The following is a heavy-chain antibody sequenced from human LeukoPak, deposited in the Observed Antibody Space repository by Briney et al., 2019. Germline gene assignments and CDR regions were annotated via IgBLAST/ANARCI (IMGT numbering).Heavy chain of an antibody. J-gene: IGHJ4*02. D-gene: IGHD3-22*01. CDR1: GFIFSDYY. CDR3: ARGSGDSSGTFDY. Sequence: GGSLRLSCTASGFIFSDYYVSWIRQAPGKGLEWVSYISRSGSTIYYADSVKGRFTISRDNAKNSLYLQMISLRAEDTAVYFCARGSGDSSGTFDYWGQGTLVTVSS. CDR2: ISRSGSTI. V-gene: IGHV3-11*01.